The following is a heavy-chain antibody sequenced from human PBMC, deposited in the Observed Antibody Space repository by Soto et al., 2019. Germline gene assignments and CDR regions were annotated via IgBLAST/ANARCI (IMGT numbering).Heavy chain of an antibody. CDR1: VNSFTGSY. J-gene: IGHJ4*02. D-gene: IGHD4-4*01. Sequence: GASVKVSCKDSVNSFTGSYIHWVRQAPGQGFEWMGWINPNSGDTNYAQKFQGRVTMTRDTSISTANMELGRLTSDDTAVYYFARSDYSRSPTDYRGQGSLVIGSS. V-gene: IGHV1-2*02. CDR2: INPNSGDT. CDR3: ARSDYSRSPTDY.